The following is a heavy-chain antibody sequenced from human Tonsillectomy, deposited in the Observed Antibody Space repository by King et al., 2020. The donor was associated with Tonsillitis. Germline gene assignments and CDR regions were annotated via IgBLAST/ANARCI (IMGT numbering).Heavy chain of an antibody. CDR1: GYTFTAYH. J-gene: IGHJ6*02. CDR2: INPSGGAT. Sequence: VQLVESGAEVKKPGASVKVSCRTSGYTFTAYHIQWVRQAPGQGLEWMGMINPSGGATSYAQKFQGRVTLTRDTSTEIVFMELTSLKSEDTAVYYCARESHITGMRGAPVGDGMDVWGQGTTVSVSS. V-gene: IGHV1-46*01. CDR3: ARESHITGMRGAPVGDGMDV. D-gene: IGHD1-26*01.